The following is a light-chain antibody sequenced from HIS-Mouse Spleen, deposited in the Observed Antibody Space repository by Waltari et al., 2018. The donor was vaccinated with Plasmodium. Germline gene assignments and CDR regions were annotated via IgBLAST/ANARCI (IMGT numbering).Light chain of an antibody. CDR3: MQGTHWRT. Sequence: DVVMTQSPLSLPVTLGQPASISCRSSQSLVHSDGNTYVNWFKKSPGQYPRRQIYKVSNRDTGVPDRCRGSVSGTDFTLKISRVEAEDVEVYYCMQGTHWRTFGGGTKVGIK. J-gene: IGKJ4*01. CDR2: KVS. V-gene: IGKV2-30*02. CDR1: QSLVHSDGNTY.